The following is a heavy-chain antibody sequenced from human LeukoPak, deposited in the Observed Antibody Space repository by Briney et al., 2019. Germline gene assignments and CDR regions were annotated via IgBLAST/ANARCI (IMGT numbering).Heavy chain of an antibody. V-gene: IGHV3-11*05. Sequence: GGSLRLSCSASGFTFSDYYMSWIRQAPGKGLEWVSDISSSSSYTNYADSVKGRFTISRDSAKNSLYLQMTSLRAEDTAVYYCARETLWFGNLYFDYWGQGTLVTVSS. CDR3: ARETLWFGNLYFDY. D-gene: IGHD3-10*01. J-gene: IGHJ4*02. CDR2: ISSSSSYT. CDR1: GFTFSDYY.